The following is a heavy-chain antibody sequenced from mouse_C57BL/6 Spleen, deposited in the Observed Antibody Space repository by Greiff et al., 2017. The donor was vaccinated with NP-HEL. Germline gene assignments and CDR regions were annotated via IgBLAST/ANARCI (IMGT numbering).Heavy chain of an antibody. D-gene: IGHD2-14*01. CDR3: ARGGTGVRYFDV. V-gene: IGHV1-19*01. Sequence: VQLQQSGPVLVKPGASVKMSCKASGYTFTDYYMNWVKQSHGKSLEWIGVINPYNGGTSYNQKFKGKATLTVDKSSSTAYMELNSLTSEDSAVYYCARGGTGVRYFDVWGTGTTVTVSS. J-gene: IGHJ1*03. CDR2: INPYNGGT. CDR1: GYTFTDYY.